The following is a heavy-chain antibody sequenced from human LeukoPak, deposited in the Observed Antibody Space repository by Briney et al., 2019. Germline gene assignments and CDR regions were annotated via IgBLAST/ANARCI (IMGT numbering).Heavy chain of an antibody. CDR1: GFXVSTNNY. D-gene: IGHD3-16*01. V-gene: IGHV3-66*01. Sequence: GGSLRLSCAASGFXVSTNNYMYWVRQAPGKGLEWVSSIYTGGTTYYADSVKGRFTISRDDPKNTLYLQMNSLRADDTAVYYCAREISRFGIWGQGTLVTVSS. CDR2: IYTGGTT. CDR3: AREISRFGI. J-gene: IGHJ4*02.